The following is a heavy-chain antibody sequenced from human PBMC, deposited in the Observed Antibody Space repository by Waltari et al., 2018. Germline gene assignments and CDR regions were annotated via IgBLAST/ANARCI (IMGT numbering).Heavy chain of an antibody. CDR2: ISSSSSYI. CDR3: ARNIAARPDYFDY. D-gene: IGHD6-6*01. Sequence: EVQLVESGGGLVKPGGSLRLSCAASGFTFRSYSMNWVRQAPGKGLEWVSSISSSSSYIYYADSVKGRFTISRDNAKNSLYLQMNSLRAEDTAVYYCARNIAARPDYFDYWGQGTLVTVSS. J-gene: IGHJ4*02. V-gene: IGHV3-21*01. CDR1: GFTFRSYS.